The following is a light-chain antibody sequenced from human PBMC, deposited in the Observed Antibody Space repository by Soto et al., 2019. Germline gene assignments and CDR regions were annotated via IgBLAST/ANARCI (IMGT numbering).Light chain of an antibody. CDR3: QQYHHLTRT. V-gene: IGKV3-15*01. J-gene: IGKJ4*01. Sequence: EIVMTQSPATLSVSPGETATLSCRASQSVSSNLVWYQQKPGQAPRLLIYSASTRAAGIPGRFSASGSGTEFTRTITSLQSEDFAVYYCQQYHHLTRTFGGGTKVEIK. CDR2: SAS. CDR1: QSVSSN.